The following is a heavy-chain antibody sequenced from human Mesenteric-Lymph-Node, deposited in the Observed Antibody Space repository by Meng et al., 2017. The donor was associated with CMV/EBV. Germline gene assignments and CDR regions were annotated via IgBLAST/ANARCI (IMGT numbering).Heavy chain of an antibody. CDR1: GFTFSSYD. V-gene: IGHV3-13*01. J-gene: IGHJ4*02. CDR3: AKDRGSALMKVVPAAYRSDY. Sequence: GGSLRLSCAASGFTFSSYDMHWVRQATGKGLEWVSAIGTAGDTYYPGSVKGQFTISRENAKNSLYLQMNSLRAGDTAVYYCAKDRGSALMKVVPAAYRSDYWGQGTLVTVSS. CDR2: IGTAGDT. D-gene: IGHD2-2*01.